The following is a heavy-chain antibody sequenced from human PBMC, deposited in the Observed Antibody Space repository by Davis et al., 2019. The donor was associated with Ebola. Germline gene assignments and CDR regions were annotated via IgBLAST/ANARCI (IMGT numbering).Heavy chain of an antibody. V-gene: IGHV3-23*01. CDR1: GFIVSNYA. J-gene: IGHJ4*02. D-gene: IGHD6-19*01. CDR2: IGGSI. CDR3: AISGYNSGWYHLSLY. Sequence: PGGSLRLSCAASGFIVSNYALSWVRQAPGKGLEWVSAIGGSIYYADSVRGRFAISRDTSKNTLYLQMNSLRAEDTAVYYCAISGYNSGWYHLSLYWGQGTLVSVSS.